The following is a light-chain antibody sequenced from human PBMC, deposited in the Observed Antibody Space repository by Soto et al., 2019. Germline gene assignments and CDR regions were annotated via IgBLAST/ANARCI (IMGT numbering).Light chain of an antibody. CDR1: QSVSSY. Sequence: EIVLTQSPATLSLSPGERATLSSRASQSVSSYLAWYQQKPGQAPRLLIYDASNRATGIPARFSGSGSGTDFTLTISSLEPEDFAVYYCQQRSNWPSRTFGQGTKVDIK. CDR3: QQRSNWPSRT. CDR2: DAS. V-gene: IGKV3-11*01. J-gene: IGKJ1*01.